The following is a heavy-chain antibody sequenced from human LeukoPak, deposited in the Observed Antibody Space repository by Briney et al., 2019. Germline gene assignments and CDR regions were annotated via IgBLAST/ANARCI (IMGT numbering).Heavy chain of an antibody. CDR3: AREPPQYSSGWFSFDY. CDR2: ISSSGSTI. CDR1: GFTFSGYE. V-gene: IGHV3-48*03. Sequence: GGSLRLSCAASGFTFSGYEMNWVRQAPGKGLEWVSYISSSGSTIYYADSVKGRFTISRDNAKNSLYLQMNSLRAEDTAVYYCAREPPQYSSGWFSFDYWGQGTLVTVSS. D-gene: IGHD6-19*01. J-gene: IGHJ4*02.